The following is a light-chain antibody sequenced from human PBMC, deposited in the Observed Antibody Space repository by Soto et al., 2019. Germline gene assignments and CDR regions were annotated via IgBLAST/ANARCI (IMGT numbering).Light chain of an antibody. CDR1: QSVGSY. Sequence: EIVLTQSPATLSLSPGERATLSCRASQSVGSYLAWYQQKPGQAPRLLIYDASNRATGIPARFSGSGSGTDFPLTISSLAPEDFAVYYCQQRSNWITFGQGTRLEMK. CDR3: QQRSNWIT. V-gene: IGKV3-11*01. J-gene: IGKJ5*01. CDR2: DAS.